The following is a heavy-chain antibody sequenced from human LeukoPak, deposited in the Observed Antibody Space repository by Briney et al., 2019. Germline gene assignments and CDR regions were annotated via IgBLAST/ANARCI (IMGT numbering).Heavy chain of an antibody. V-gene: IGHV4-61*08. J-gene: IGHJ6*02. Sequence: SETLSLTCSVSGGSISGGSISGYHWSWIRQPPGKGLELIAYMHYSGTTHYNPSLKSRVTISVDTSKNQFSLKLSSVTAADTAVYYCARERYDILTAYGMDVWGQGTTVTVSS. CDR2: MHYSGTT. CDR3: ARERYDILTAYGMDV. D-gene: IGHD3-9*01. CDR1: GGSISGGSISGYH.